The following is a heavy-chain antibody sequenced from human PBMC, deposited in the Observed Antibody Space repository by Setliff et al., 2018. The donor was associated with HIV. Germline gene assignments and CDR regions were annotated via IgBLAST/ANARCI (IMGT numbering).Heavy chain of an antibody. Sequence: SETLSLTCTVSGGSISSSIYYWGWIRQPPGKGLEWIGFIYYSGSTYYYGGSTHYNPSLKSRVTISVGTAKNQFSLKLSSVTAADTAVYYCARGRSCSSSSCYLVYYYYYGMDVWGHGSTVTVSS. CDR3: ARGRSCSSSSCYLVYYYYYGMDV. V-gene: IGHV4-39*07. J-gene: IGHJ6*02. D-gene: IGHD2-2*01. CDR2: IYYSGST. CDR1: GGSISSSIYY.